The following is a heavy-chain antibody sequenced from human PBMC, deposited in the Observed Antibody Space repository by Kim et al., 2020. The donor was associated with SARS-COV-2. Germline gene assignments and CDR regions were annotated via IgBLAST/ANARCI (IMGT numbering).Heavy chain of an antibody. CDR1: GYTFTGYY. CDR2: INPNSGGT. V-gene: IGHV1-2*02. J-gene: IGHJ6*02. CDR3: ARATVTTQRRGMDV. Sequence: ASVKVSCKASGYTFTGYYMHWVRQAPGQGLEWMGWINPNSGGTNYAQKFQGRVTMTRDTSISTAYMELSRLRSDDTAVYYCARATVTTQRRGMDVWGQGTTVTVSS. D-gene: IGHD4-17*01.